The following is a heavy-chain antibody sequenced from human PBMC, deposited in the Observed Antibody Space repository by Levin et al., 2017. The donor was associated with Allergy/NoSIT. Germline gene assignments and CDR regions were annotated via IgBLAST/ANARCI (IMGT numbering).Heavy chain of an antibody. J-gene: IGHJ6*02. Sequence: GGSLRLSCAASGFTFSNYAMSWVRQAPGKGLEWVSGISSSGGRTYYADSVKGRFTISRDNSKNKLYLQMNSLRAEDTAVYYCADDGGGAYCGGDCLWGIDVWGQGTTVTVSS. CDR1: GFTFSNYA. D-gene: IGHD2-21*02. V-gene: IGHV3-23*01. CDR3: ADDGGGAYCGGDCLWGIDV. CDR2: ISSSGGRT.